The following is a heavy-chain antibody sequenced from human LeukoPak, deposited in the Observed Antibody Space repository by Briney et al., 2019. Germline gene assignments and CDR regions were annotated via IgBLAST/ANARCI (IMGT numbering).Heavy chain of an antibody. Sequence: SETLSLTCTVSGGSISSSSYYWGWIRQPPGKGLEWIGSIYYSGSTYYNPSLKSRVTISVDTSKNQFSLKLSSVTAADTAVYYCARVRIYRSSTSCYDFDYWGQGTLVTVSS. J-gene: IGHJ4*02. D-gene: IGHD2-2*01. CDR2: IYYSGST. V-gene: IGHV4-39*01. CDR3: ARVRIYRSSTSCYDFDY. CDR1: GGSISSSSYY.